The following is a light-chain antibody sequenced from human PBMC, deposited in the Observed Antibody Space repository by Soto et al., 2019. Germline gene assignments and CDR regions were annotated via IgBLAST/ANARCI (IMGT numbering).Light chain of an antibody. CDR1: QSVSSSY. V-gene: IGKV3-20*01. Sequence: EIVLTKSPGTLSLSPGERATLSCRASQSVSSSYLAWYQQKPGQAPSLLIYGASSRATGIPDRFSGSGSGTDFTLNISRLEAEDFAVYYCQQYGSSRCTFGQGTKLEIK. CDR2: GAS. J-gene: IGKJ2*02. CDR3: QQYGSSRCT.